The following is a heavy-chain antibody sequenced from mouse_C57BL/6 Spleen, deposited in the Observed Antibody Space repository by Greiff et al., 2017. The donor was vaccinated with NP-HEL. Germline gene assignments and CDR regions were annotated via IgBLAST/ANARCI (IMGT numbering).Heavy chain of an antibody. CDR2: ISSGSSTI. J-gene: IGHJ1*03. V-gene: IGHV5-17*01. D-gene: IGHD1-1*01. CDR3: AGPYYYGSSSPWYFDV. CDR1: GFTFSDYG. Sequence: EVKLVESGGGLVKPGGSLKLSCAASGFTFSDYGMHWVRQAPEKGLEWVAYISSGSSTIYYADTVKGRFTISRDNAKNTLFLQMTSLRSEDTAMYYCAGPYYYGSSSPWYFDVWGTGTTVTVSS.